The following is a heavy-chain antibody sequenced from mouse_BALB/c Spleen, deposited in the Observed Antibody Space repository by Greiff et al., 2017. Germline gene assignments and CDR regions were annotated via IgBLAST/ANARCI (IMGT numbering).Heavy chain of an antibody. CDR1: GFTFSDYY. V-gene: IGHV5-4*02. J-gene: IGHJ4*01. D-gene: IGHD3-2*01. CDR3: ARDETARASYAMDY. Sequence: EVKVVESGGGLVKPGGSLKLSCAASGFTFSDYYMYWVRQTPEKRLEWVATISDGGSYTYYPDSVKGRFTISRDNAKNNLYLQMSSLKSEDTAMYYCARDETARASYAMDYWGQGTSVTVSS. CDR2: ISDGGSYT.